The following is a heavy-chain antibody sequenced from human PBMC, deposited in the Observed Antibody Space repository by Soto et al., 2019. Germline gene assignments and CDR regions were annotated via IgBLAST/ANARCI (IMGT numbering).Heavy chain of an antibody. CDR1: GDSVSSNSAA. V-gene: IGHV6-1*01. CDR3: ASSALSVAGTLGVAFDI. J-gene: IGHJ3*02. CDR2: TYYRSKWYN. Sequence: SQTLSLTCAISGDSVSSNSAAWSWIRQSPSRGLEWLGRTYYRSKWYNDYAVSVKSRITINPDTSKNQFSLQLNSVTPEDTAVYYCASSALSVAGTLGVAFDIWGQGTMDTVSS. D-gene: IGHD6-19*01.